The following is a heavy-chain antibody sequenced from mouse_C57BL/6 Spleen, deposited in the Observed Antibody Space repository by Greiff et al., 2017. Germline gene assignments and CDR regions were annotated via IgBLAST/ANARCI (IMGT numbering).Heavy chain of an antibody. Sequence: VQLQQSGAELVRPGASVKLSCTASGFNIKDDYMHWVKQRPEQGLEWIGRIDPEDGETKYAPKFQGKATITADTSSNTAYLQLSSLTSEDTAVYYCAPYYYGSSGDYFDYWGQGTTLTVSS. D-gene: IGHD1-1*01. CDR2: IDPEDGET. CDR1: GFNIKDDY. CDR3: APYYYGSSGDYFDY. V-gene: IGHV14-2*01. J-gene: IGHJ2*01.